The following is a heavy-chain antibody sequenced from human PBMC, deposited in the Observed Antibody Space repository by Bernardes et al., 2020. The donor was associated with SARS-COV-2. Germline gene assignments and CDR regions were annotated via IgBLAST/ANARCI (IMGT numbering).Heavy chain of an antibody. V-gene: IGHV4-59*11. D-gene: IGHD1-7*01. CDR3: ARDRKLFPFDY. CDR1: GGSISNHY. J-gene: IGHJ4*02. CDR2: VYYNGDT. Sequence: SKTLSVTCTVFGGSISNHYWSWIRQSPGKGLEWIGYVYYNGDTNYNPSLRSRVSISVDTSKNQISLNLTSVTAADTAMYYCARDRKLFPFDYWGQGTLVTVSS.